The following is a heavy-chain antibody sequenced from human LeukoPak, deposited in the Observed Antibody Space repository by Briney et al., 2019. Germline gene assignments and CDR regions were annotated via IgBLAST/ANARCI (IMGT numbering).Heavy chain of an antibody. CDR3: ARVPYGSGSYYNYYYYYMDV. V-gene: IGHV4-59*01. Sequence: PSETLSLTCTVSGGSISSYYWSWIRQPPGKGLEWIGYMYYSGSTNYNPSLKSRVTISVDTYKNQVSLKLSSVTAADTAVYYCARVPYGSGSYYNYYYYYMDVWGKGTTVTVSS. CDR2: MYYSGST. J-gene: IGHJ6*03. CDR1: GGSISSYY. D-gene: IGHD3-10*01.